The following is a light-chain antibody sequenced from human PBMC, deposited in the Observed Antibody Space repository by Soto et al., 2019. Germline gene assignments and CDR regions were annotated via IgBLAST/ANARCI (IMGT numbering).Light chain of an antibody. CDR3: QLRSNLSLT. V-gene: IGKV3-11*01. CDR1: QSVSSY. CDR2: DAS. Sequence: TWLTQSPATLSWSPGERATLSRRASQSVSSYLAWYQKNHGQAPRLLIYDASNRATGIPARLSGSGSGTDLTITISSRENEDFEVYYCQLRSNLSLTFGGGTKVDIK. J-gene: IGKJ4*01.